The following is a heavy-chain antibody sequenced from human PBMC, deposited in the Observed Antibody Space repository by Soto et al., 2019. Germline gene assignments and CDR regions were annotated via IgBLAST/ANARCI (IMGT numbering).Heavy chain of an antibody. J-gene: IGHJ6*02. V-gene: IGHV4-31*03. CDR3: ARGDCSSTSCIPRVGADYGMDV. CDR1: GGSISSGGYY. Sequence: PSETLSLTCTVSGGSISSGGYYWSWIRQHPGKGLEWIGYIYYSGSTYYNPSLKSRVTISVDTSKNQFSLKLSSVTAADTAVYYCARGDCSSTSCIPRVGADYGMDVWGQGSPGTVSS. D-gene: IGHD2-2*01. CDR2: IYYSGST.